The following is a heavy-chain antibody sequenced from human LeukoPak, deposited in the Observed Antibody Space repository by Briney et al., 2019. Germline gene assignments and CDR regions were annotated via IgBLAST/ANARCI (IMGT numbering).Heavy chain of an antibody. V-gene: IGHV1-69*13. CDR1: GGTFSSYA. D-gene: IGHD2-8*01. CDR2: IIPIFGTA. CDR3: ARGGFMLPIDY. Sequence: GASVKVSCKASGGTFSSYAISWVRQAPGQGLEWMGGIIPIFGTANYAQKFQGRVTITADESTSTAYVELSSLRSEDTAVYYCARGGFMLPIDYWGQGTLVTVSS. J-gene: IGHJ4*02.